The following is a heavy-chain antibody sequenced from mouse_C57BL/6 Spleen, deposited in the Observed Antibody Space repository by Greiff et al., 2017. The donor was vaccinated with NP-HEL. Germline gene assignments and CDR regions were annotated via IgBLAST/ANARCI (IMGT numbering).Heavy chain of an antibody. J-gene: IGHJ4*01. CDR2: IYPGDGDT. CDR3: ARSDSSGLYYAMDY. V-gene: IGHV1-82*01. Sequence: VQLVESGPELVKPGASVKISCKASGYAFSSSWMNWVKQRPGKGLEWIGRIYPGDGDTNYNGKFKGKATLTADKSSSTAYMQLSSLTSEDSAVYFCARSDSSGLYYAMDYWGQGTSVTVSS. D-gene: IGHD3-2*02. CDR1: GYAFSSSW.